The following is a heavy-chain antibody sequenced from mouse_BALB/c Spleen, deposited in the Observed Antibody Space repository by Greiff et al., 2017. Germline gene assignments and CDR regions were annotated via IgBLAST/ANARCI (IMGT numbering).Heavy chain of an antibody. V-gene: IGHV5-6-3*01. Sequence: EVQLQESGGGLVQPGGSLKLSCAASGFTFSSYGMSWVRQTPDKRLELVATINSNGGSTYYPDSVKGRFTISRDNAKNTLYLQMSSLKSEDTAMYYCAREGGYDYDYYAMDYWGQGTSVTVSS. D-gene: IGHD2-4*01. CDR1: GFTFSSYG. J-gene: IGHJ4*01. CDR2: INSNGGST. CDR3: AREGGYDYDYYAMDY.